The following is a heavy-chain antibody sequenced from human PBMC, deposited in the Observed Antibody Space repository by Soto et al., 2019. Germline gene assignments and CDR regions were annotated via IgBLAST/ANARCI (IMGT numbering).Heavy chain of an antibody. J-gene: IGHJ4*02. CDR1: GGSIISDHYY. CDR3: ARHGGNKFDY. V-gene: IGHV4-39*01. Sequence: QPQLQESGPGLVKPSETLSLTCTVSGGSIISDHYYWAWIRQPPGKGLEWIGNMHYSGNTYQNPSLKGRVTIFVDTSKNQFSLHLSSVTAADTAVYYCARHGGNKFDYWGQGTLVTVSS. D-gene: IGHD3-16*01. CDR2: MHYSGNT.